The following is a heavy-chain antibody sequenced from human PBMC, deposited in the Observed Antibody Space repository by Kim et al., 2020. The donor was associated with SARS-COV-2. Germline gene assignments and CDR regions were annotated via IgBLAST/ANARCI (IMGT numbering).Heavy chain of an antibody. V-gene: IGHV1-2*02. J-gene: IGHJ6*02. CDR3: ATAGYQLTVMPDLMYYYGMDV. CDR2: INPNSGGT. D-gene: IGHD2-2*01. CDR1: GYTFTGYY. Sequence: ASVKVSCKASGYTFTGYYMHWVRQAPGQGLEWMGWINPNSGGTNYAQKFQGRVTMTRDTSISTAYMELSRLRSDDTAVYYCATAGYQLTVMPDLMYYYGMDVWGQGTTVTVSS.